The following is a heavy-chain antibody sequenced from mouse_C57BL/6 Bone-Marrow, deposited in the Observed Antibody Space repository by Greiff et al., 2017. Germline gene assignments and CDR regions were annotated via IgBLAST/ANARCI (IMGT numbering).Heavy chain of an antibody. CDR1: GYTFTGYW. V-gene: IGHV1-9*01. D-gene: IGHD1-1*01. CDR2: ILPGSGST. CDR3: ARRHGSSPLYAMDY. Sequence: VQLQQSGAALMKPGASVKLSCKATGYTFTGYWIEWVKQRPGHGLEWIGEILPGSGSTNYNEKFQGKDTFTADTSSHTSYMRLCSLTTVDSAIYYCARRHGSSPLYAMDYWGQGTSVTVSS. J-gene: IGHJ4*01.